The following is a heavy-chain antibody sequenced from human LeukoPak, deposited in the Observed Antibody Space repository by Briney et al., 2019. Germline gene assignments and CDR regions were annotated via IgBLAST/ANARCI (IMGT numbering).Heavy chain of an antibody. CDR1: GFNFNTYT. CDR2: ISYDGSNE. V-gene: IGHV3-30-3*01. D-gene: IGHD2-21*01. J-gene: IGHJ4*02. CDR3: ARAGQLRPATPDY. Sequence: GGSLRLSCAASGFNFNTYTMNWVRQAPGKGLEWVAIISYDGSNEFYADSVKGRFTISRDNSKNTLYLQMNGLRAEDTAVYYCARAGQLRPATPDYWGQGTLVTVSS.